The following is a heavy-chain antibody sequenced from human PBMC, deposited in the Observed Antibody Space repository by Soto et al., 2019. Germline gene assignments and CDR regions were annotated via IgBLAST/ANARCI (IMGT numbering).Heavy chain of an antibody. Sequence: VGSLRLSCAASGFTFSSYAMSWVRQAPGKGLEWVSAISGSGGSTYYADSVKGRFTISRDNTKNTLYLQMNSLRAEDTAVYYCAGGGSPYYGMDVWGQGTTVTVSS. D-gene: IGHD2-15*01. CDR3: AGGGSPYYGMDV. V-gene: IGHV3-23*01. CDR2: ISGSGGST. CDR1: GFTFSSYA. J-gene: IGHJ6*02.